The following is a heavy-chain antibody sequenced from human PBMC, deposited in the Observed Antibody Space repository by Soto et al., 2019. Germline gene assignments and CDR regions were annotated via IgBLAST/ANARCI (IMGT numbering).Heavy chain of an antibody. Sequence: GASVKVSCKASGYTFTNYAIHWVRQAPGQRLEWMGWINAGNGDTEYAQKLQGRVTMTTDTSTSTAYMELRSLRSDDTAVYYCARGPNYDILTGNYDGMDVWGQGTTVTVSS. CDR1: GYTFTNYA. J-gene: IGHJ6*02. CDR2: INAGNGDT. V-gene: IGHV1-3*01. D-gene: IGHD3-9*01. CDR3: ARGPNYDILTGNYDGMDV.